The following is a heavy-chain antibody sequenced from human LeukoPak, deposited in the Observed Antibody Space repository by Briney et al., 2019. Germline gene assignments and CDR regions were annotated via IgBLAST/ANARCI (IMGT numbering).Heavy chain of an antibody. J-gene: IGHJ5*02. CDR3: ARDKGFYWFDP. CDR2: IKQDGSEK. V-gene: IGHV3-7*01. Sequence: PGRSLRLSCAASGFTFSSYWMSWVRRAPGKGLEWVANIKQDGSEKYYVDSVKGRFTISRDNAKNSLYLQMNSLRAEDTAVYYCARDKGFYWFDPWGQGTLVTVSS. CDR1: GFTFSSYW. D-gene: IGHD3-3*01.